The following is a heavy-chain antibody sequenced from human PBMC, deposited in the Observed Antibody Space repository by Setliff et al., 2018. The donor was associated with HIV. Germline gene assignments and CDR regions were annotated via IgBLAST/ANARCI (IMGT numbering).Heavy chain of an antibody. V-gene: IGHV4-34*01. J-gene: IGHJ6*03. CDR1: GGSFSGYY. Sequence: SETLSLTCAVYGGSFSGYYWSWIRQPPGKGLEWIGEINHIGITEDNPSLKSRVTISVDTSKNQFSLKLSSVTAADTAVYFCARGTYYYYYYMDVWGKGTTVTVSS. CDR3: ARGTYYYYYYMDV. CDR2: INHIGIT.